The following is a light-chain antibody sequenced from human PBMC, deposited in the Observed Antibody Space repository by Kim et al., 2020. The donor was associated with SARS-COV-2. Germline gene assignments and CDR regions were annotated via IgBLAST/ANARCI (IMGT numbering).Light chain of an antibody. CDR1: QSVSSY. CDR2: DAS. V-gene: IGKV3-11*01. Sequence: EIVLTQSPATLSLSPGERATLSCRASQSVSSYLSGYQQNPGQAPRLLIYDASNRATGIPDRFSGSVSGTDFTLTISSLEPEDFAVYYCQQRSNWPPYTFGQGTKLEI. J-gene: IGKJ2*01. CDR3: QQRSNWPPYT.